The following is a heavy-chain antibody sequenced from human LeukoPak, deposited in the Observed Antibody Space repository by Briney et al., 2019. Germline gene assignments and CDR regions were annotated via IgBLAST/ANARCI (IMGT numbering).Heavy chain of an antibody. Sequence: SETLSLTCAVFGGSFSGYYWSWIRQPPGKGLEWIGEINHSGSTNYNPSLKSRVTISVDTSRNQFSLKLSSVTAADTAVYYCARVFGGHDYWGQGTLVTVSS. CDR2: INHSGST. CDR1: GGSFSGYY. CDR3: ARVFGGHDY. D-gene: IGHD3-10*01. J-gene: IGHJ4*02. V-gene: IGHV4-34*01.